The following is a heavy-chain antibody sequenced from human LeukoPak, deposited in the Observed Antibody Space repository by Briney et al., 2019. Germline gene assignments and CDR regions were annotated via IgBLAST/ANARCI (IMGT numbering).Heavy chain of an antibody. Sequence: SETLSLTRSLSDGSISNYYCSWIRQPPGKGLEWIGYIYYRGSTTYNPSLKSRVTMSVDTSKNQFSLKLRSVTAADTALYYCARIYNSSQWLAPGDYWGQGTLVTVSS. CDR1: DGSISNYY. CDR3: ARIYNSSQWLAPGDY. CDR2: IYYRGST. J-gene: IGHJ4*02. V-gene: IGHV4-59*01. D-gene: IGHD6-19*01.